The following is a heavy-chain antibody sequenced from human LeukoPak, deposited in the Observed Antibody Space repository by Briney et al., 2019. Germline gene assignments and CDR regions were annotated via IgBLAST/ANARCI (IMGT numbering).Heavy chain of an antibody. CDR2: INSDGSST. V-gene: IGHV3-74*01. CDR3: ASRVEATLDC. D-gene: IGHD1-26*01. Sequence: GSLRLSCAASGFTFNSHWMHWVRQAPGKGLVWVSRINSDGSSTNYADSVKGRFTISRDNAKNTLYLQMNSLRAEDTAVYYCASRVEATLDCWGQGTLVTVSS. J-gene: IGHJ4*02. CDR1: GFTFNSHW.